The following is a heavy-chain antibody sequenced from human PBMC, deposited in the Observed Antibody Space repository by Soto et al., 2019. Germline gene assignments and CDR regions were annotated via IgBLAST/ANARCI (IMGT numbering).Heavy chain of an antibody. J-gene: IGHJ6*02. CDR1: GGSISSGGYY. CDR3: ARDTLYYYGSGSGPYGMDV. CDR2: IYYSGST. D-gene: IGHD3-10*01. Sequence: SETLSLTCTVPGGSISSGGYYWSWIRQHPGKGLEWIGYIYYSGSTYYNPSLKSRVTISVDTSKNQFSLKLSSVTAADTAVYYCARDTLYYYGSGSGPYGMDVWGQGTTVTVS. V-gene: IGHV4-31*03.